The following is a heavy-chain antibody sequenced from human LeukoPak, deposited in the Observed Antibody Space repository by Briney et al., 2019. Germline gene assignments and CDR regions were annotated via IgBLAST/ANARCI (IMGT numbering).Heavy chain of an antibody. CDR2: INTDSGNP. CDR3: ARVGITMVRGVIITNNWFDP. CDR1: GYSFNSQG. D-gene: IGHD3-10*01. Sequence: ASVKVSCKASGYSFNSQGMNWVRQAPGQGLEWMGWINTDSGNPTYAQGFTGRFVFSLDTSVSTAYLQISSLKAEDTAVYYCARVGITMVRGVIITNNWFDPWGQGTLVTVSS. J-gene: IGHJ5*02. V-gene: IGHV7-4-1*02.